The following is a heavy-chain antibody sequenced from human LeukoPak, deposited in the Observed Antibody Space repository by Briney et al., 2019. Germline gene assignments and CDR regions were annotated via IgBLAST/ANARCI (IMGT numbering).Heavy chain of an antibody. CDR3: ARGTEPRYQLLLF. CDR1: GGTFSSYA. V-gene: IGHV1-69*13. CDR2: IIPIFGTA. J-gene: IGHJ4*02. D-gene: IGHD2-2*01. Sequence: SVKVSCKASGGTFSSYAISWLRQAPGQGLEWMGGIIPIFGTANYAQKFQGRVTITADESTSTAYMELSSLRSEDTAVYYCARGTEPRYQLLLFWGQGTLVTVSS.